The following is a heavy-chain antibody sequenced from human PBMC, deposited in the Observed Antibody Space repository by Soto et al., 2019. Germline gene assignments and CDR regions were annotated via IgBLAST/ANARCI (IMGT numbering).Heavy chain of an antibody. CDR2: INTDGSAT. CDR3: VRGYSDY. D-gene: IGHD1-26*01. J-gene: IGHJ4*02. Sequence: EIQLVESGGGLVQPGGSLRLSCAASGFTLSSYWMHWVRQVPGQGLVWVSRINTDGSATNYADSVKGRFTMSRDNARNTMYLRMNSLRAEDTAVYYCVRGYSDYWGQGTLVTVSS. V-gene: IGHV3-74*01. CDR1: GFTLSSYW.